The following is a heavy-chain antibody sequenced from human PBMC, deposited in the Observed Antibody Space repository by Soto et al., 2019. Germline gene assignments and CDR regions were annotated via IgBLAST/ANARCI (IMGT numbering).Heavy chain of an antibody. CDR1: GGSISSSDYY. V-gene: IGHV4-39*01. Sequence: QLQLQESGPGLVKPSETLSLTCTVSGGSISSSDYYWGWIRQPPGKGLEWIGNIYYSGSASYNPALKRRVPIYVHTPKNQVSLKLSSVTAADTAVYLCLSGYPWVGFDDWGQGTLVTVSS. J-gene: IGHJ4*02. CDR3: LSGYPWVGFDD. CDR2: IYYSGSA. D-gene: IGHD5-18*01.